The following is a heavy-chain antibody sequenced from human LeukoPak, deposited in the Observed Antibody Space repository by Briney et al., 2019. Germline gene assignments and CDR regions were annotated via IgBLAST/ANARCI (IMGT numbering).Heavy chain of an antibody. V-gene: IGHV4-59*01. CDR3: ARFEDSSFDY. CDR2: IYYSGST. CDR1: GGSISSYY. D-gene: IGHD2-15*01. J-gene: IGHJ4*02. Sequence: SETLCLTCTVSGGSISSYYWSWIRQPPGKGLEWIGYIYYSGSTNYNPSLKSRVTISVDTSKNQFSLKLSSVTAADTAVYYCARFEDSSFDYWGQGTLLTVSS.